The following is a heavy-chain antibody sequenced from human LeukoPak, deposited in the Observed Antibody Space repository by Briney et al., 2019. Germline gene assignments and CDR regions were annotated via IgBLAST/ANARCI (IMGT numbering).Heavy chain of an antibody. CDR3: AKRGYSYGLA. J-gene: IGHJ5*02. Sequence: GRSLRLSCAASAFTFSSYGMHWVRQAPGKGLEWVAVISYDGSDKYYADSVKGRFTISRDNAKNSLYLQMNSLRAEDAAVYYCAKRGYSYGLAWGQGTLVTVSS. CDR1: AFTFSSYG. CDR2: ISYDGSDK. D-gene: IGHD5-18*01. V-gene: IGHV3-30*18.